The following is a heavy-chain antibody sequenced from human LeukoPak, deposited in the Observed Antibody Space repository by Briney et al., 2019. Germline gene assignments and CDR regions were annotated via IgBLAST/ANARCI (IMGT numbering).Heavy chain of an antibody. V-gene: IGHV4-34*01. J-gene: IGHJ5*02. CDR2: INHSGST. D-gene: IGHD3-9*01. CDR1: GGSFSGYY. Sequence: SETLSLTCAVYGGSFSGYYWSWIRQPPGKGMEWMGEINHSGSTNYNPSLKSRVTISVATSKNQFSLKLSSVTDADTAVYYCASMPVDILTGYYNWFDPWGQGTLVTVSS. CDR3: ASMPVDILTGYYNWFDP.